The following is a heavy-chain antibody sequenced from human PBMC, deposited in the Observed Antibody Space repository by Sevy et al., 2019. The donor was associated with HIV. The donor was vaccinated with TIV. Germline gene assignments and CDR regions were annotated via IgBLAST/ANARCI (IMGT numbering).Heavy chain of an antibody. CDR1: GYSITSAYW. V-gene: IGHV4-38-2*01. Sequence: SETLSLTCAVSGYSITSAYWWAWIRQAPGKGLEWIGSVHHSGTTNYNPSLESRVTISRDTSKNHFSLRLSSVTAADTAVYYCVSHGWNFEGYWGQGILVTVSS. J-gene: IGHJ4*02. CDR3: VSHGWNFEGY. D-gene: IGHD1-7*01. CDR2: VHHSGTT.